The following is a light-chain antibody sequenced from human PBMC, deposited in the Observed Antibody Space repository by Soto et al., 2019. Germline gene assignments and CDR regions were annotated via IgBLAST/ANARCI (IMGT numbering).Light chain of an antibody. CDR3: RSYAGSNNFV. J-gene: IGLJ1*01. CDR2: EVT. V-gene: IGLV2-8*01. Sequence: QSVLTQPHSASGFPGQSVPISCTGTSNDVGYYDYVSWYQQHPGKAPKLVIYEVTKRPSGVPDRVSASKSGNTASLTVSGLRAEDEADYYCRSYAGSNNFVFRSGTKLTVL. CDR1: SNDVGYYDY.